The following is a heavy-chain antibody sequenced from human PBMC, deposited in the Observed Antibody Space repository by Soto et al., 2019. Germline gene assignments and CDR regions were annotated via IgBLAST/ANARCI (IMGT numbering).Heavy chain of an antibody. CDR2: IVVGSGNT. J-gene: IGHJ3*02. Sequence: SVKVSCKASGFTFTSSAVQWVRQARGQRLEWIGWIVVGSGNTNYAQKFQERVTITRDMSTSTAYMELSSLRSEDTAVYYCAAYSYGYVGAFDIWGQGTTVTVSS. V-gene: IGHV1-58*01. CDR3: AAYSYGYVGAFDI. D-gene: IGHD5-18*01. CDR1: GFTFTSSA.